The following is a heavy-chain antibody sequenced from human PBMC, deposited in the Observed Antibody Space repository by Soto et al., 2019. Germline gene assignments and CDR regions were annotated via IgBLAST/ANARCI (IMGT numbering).Heavy chain of an antibody. CDR2: IWYDGSNK. J-gene: IGHJ4*02. D-gene: IGHD3-10*01. CDR1: GFTFSSYV. Sequence: GGSLRLSCAASGFTFSSYVMHWVRQAPGKGLEWVAVIWYDGSNKYYADSVKGRFTISRDNSKNTLYLQMNSLRAEDTAVYYCAREIYLVAEGLAPLYYFDYWGQGTLVTVSS. CDR3: AREIYLVAEGLAPLYYFDY. V-gene: IGHV3-33*01.